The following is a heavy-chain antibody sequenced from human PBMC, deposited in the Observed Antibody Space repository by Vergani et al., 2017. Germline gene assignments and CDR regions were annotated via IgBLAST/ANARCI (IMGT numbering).Heavy chain of an antibody. J-gene: IGHJ5*02. CDR2: IYHSGST. CDR1: GYSISSGYY. CDR3: ARGLLWFGEVRWFDP. Sequence: QVQLQESGPGLVKPSETLSLTCAVSGYSISSGYYWGWIRQPPGKGLEWIGCIYHSGSTYYNPSLKSRVTISVDTSKNQFSLKLSSVTAADTAVYYCARGLLWFGEVRWFDPWGQGTLVTVSS. D-gene: IGHD3-10*01. V-gene: IGHV4-38-2*01.